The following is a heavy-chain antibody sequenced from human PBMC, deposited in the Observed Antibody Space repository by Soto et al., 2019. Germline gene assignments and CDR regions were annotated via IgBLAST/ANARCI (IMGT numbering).Heavy chain of an antibody. D-gene: IGHD2-21*02. CDR2: IGGRGDRS. Sequence: EVQLLESGGGLVQPGGSLRLSCAASGFTFTDYDMSWVRQAPGKGLEWVSAIGGRGDRSYYADSVKGRFTISRDNSKHTVYLQMNSLRAEDTAVYYCAKRYCGGDCDWGFDYWGQGTLVTVSS. J-gene: IGHJ4*02. CDR3: AKRYCGGDCDWGFDY. V-gene: IGHV3-23*01. CDR1: GFTFTDYD.